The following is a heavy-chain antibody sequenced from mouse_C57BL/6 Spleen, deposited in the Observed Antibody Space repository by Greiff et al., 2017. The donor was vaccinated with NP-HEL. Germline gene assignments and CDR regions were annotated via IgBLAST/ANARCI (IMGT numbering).Heavy chain of an antibody. J-gene: IGHJ2*01. D-gene: IGHD4-1*01. CDR3: ARELGSYFDY. V-gene: IGHV5-6*01. CDR1: GFTFSSYG. Sequence: VQLKESGGDLVKPGGSLKLSCAASGFTFSSYGMSWVRQTPDKRLEWVATISSGGSYTYYPDSVKGRFTISRDNAKNTLYLQMSSLKSEDTAMYYCARELGSYFDYWGQGTTLTVSS. CDR2: ISSGGSYT.